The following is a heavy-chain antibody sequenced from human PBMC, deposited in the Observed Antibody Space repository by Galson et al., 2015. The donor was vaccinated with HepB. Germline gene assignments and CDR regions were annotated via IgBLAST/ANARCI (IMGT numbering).Heavy chain of an antibody. Sequence: SLRLSCAASGSTFSSYGMHWVRQAPGKGLEWVAVISYDGSNKYYADSVKGRFTISRDNSKNTQYLQMNSLRAEDTAVYYCARALDIYDSSGYFGNWGQGTLVTVSS. CDR2: ISYDGSNK. CDR1: GSTFSSYG. D-gene: IGHD3-22*01. V-gene: IGHV3-30*03. J-gene: IGHJ4*02. CDR3: ARALDIYDSSGYFGN.